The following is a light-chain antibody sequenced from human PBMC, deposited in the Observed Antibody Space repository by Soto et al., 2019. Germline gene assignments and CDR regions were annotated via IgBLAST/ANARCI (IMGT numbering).Light chain of an antibody. Sequence: QSVLQLPHSVAGAPGQRVTISCTGTSSNIGAGYYVHWYQQLPGTAPKLLIYGNSNRPSGVPDRFSGAKSGTSASLAITGLQAEEEADYYCQSYDSSLIVVFGGGTKLTVL. CDR3: QSYDSSLIVV. CDR1: SSNIGAGYY. V-gene: IGLV1-40*01. CDR2: GNS. J-gene: IGLJ2*01.